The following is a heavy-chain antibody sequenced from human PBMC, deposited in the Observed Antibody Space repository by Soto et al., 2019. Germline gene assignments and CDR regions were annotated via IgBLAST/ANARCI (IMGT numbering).Heavy chain of an antibody. V-gene: IGHV4-30-2*01. J-gene: IGHJ4*02. CDR1: GGSIISGGYS. Sequence: SETLSLTCAVSGGSIISGGYSWSWIRQPPGKGLEWIGYIYHSGSTYYNPSLKSRVTISVDRSKNQFSLKLSSVTAADTAVYYCARGYYDFWSGFFQPQFDYWGQGTLVTVSS. D-gene: IGHD3-3*01. CDR3: ARGYYDFWSGFFQPQFDY. CDR2: IYHSGST.